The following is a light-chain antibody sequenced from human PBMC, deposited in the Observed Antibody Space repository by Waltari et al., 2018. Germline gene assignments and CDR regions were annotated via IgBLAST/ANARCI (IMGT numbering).Light chain of an antibody. Sequence: QSVLTQAPSVSGAPGQRVIIPCTGSRPNIGAGYGFAWYQHLPGTAPKLLLYGGNNRPSGVPDRFSASTSGTSASLAITGLRAEDEADYYCQSFDNRLTGSYVFGTGTKVTVL. CDR1: RPNIGAGYG. CDR3: QSFDNRLTGSYV. CDR2: GGN. V-gene: IGLV1-40*01. J-gene: IGLJ1*01.